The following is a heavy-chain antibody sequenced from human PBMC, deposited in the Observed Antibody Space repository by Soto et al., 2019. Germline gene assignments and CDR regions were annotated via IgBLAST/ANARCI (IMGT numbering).Heavy chain of an antibody. Sequence: SQTLSLTCVISGDSVSSNSAAWNWIRQSPSRGLEWLGRTYYRSKWYNDYAVSVKSRITINPDTSKNQFSLQLNSVTPEDTAVYYCARDPLMITFGGVIAHYFDYWGQGTLVTVSS. CDR2: TYYRSKWYN. CDR3: ARDPLMITFGGVIAHYFDY. V-gene: IGHV6-1*01. D-gene: IGHD3-16*02. CDR1: GDSVSSNSAA. J-gene: IGHJ4*02.